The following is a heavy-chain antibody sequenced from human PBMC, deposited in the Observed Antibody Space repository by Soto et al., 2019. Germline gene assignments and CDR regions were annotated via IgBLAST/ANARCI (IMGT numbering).Heavy chain of an antibody. CDR1: GGSIRTYY. CDR2: TYYCGST. D-gene: IGHD3-10*01. V-gene: IGHV4-59*01. J-gene: IGHJ4*02. CDR3: ARSGRYYGSGSYPPFDY. Sequence: QVQLQESGPGLVKPSETLSLTCSVSGGSIRTYYLSWIRQSPGKTMEWIGNTYYCGSTNDNPSLESRANISVDMSKNQFSLKLTSVTAEDTAVYSCARSGRYYGSGSYPPFDYWGQGILVTVSS.